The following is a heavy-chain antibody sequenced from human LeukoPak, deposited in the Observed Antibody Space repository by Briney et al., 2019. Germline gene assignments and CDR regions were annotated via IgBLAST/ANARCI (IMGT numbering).Heavy chain of an antibody. Sequence: SETLSLTCAVYGGSFSGYYCSWIRQPPGKGLEWIGEINHSGSTNYNPSLKSRVTISVDTSKNQFSLKLSSVTAADTAVYYCARGPDDFWSGYTLDWGRGTLVTVSS. CDR3: ARGPDDFWSGYTLD. D-gene: IGHD3-3*01. J-gene: IGHJ4*02. V-gene: IGHV4-34*01. CDR2: INHSGST. CDR1: GGSFSGYY.